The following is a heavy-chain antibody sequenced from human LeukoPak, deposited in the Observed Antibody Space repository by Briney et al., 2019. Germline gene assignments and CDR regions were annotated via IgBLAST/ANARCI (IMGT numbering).Heavy chain of an antibody. CDR3: ARLRAPYSGYDLGYYYYGMDV. V-gene: IGHV1-46*01. CDR2: INPSGGST. J-gene: IGHJ6*02. CDR1: GYTFTSYY. D-gene: IGHD5-12*01. Sequence: ASVKVSCKASGYTFTSYYMHWVRQAPGQGLEWMGIINPSGGSTSYAQKFQGRVTMTRDTSTSTVYMELNSLRSEDTAVYYCARLRAPYSGYDLGYYYYGMDVWGQGTTVTVSS.